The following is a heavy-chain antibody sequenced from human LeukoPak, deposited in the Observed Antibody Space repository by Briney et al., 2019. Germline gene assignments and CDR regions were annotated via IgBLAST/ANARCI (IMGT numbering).Heavy chain of an antibody. CDR3: ARDLNYGDYGCFDY. CDR1: AFTFSDYW. J-gene: IGHJ4*02. CDR2: IKEDGSEK. D-gene: IGHD4-17*01. V-gene: IGHV3-7*01. Sequence: GGSLRLSCAASAFTFSDYWMTWVRQAPGKGLERVANIKEDGSEKYYVDSVKGRFTISRDNAKNSLYLQMNSLRVEDTAVYYCARDLNYGDYGCFDYWGQGTLVTVSS.